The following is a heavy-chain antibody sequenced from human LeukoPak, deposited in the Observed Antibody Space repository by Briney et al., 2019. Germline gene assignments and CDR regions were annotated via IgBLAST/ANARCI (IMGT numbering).Heavy chain of an antibody. CDR3: ARVKVLRYFDWLSIYFDY. Sequence: SETLSLTCTVSGGSISSNTYYWGWIRQPPGKGLEWIGSIYYSESPYYNPSLKSRLTISVDTSKNQFSLKLSSVTAADTAVYYCARVKVLRYFDWLSIYFDYWGQGTLVTVSS. J-gene: IGHJ4*02. CDR1: GGSISSNTYY. D-gene: IGHD3-9*01. CDR2: IYYSESP. V-gene: IGHV4-39*07.